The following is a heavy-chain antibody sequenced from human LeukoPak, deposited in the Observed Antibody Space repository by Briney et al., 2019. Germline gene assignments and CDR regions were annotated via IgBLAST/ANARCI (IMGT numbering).Heavy chain of an antibody. CDR1: GGSISSSSYY. CDR3: ARERGYYDSSGYWGAGYYYYGMDV. J-gene: IGHJ6*02. CDR2: IYYSGST. D-gene: IGHD3-22*01. Sequence: PSETLSLTCTVSGGSISSSSYYWGWIRQPPGKGLEWIGSIYYSGSTYYNPSLKSRVTISVDTSKNQFSLKLSSVTAADTAVYYCARERGYYDSSGYWGAGYYYYGMDVWGQGTTVTVSS. V-gene: IGHV4-39*02.